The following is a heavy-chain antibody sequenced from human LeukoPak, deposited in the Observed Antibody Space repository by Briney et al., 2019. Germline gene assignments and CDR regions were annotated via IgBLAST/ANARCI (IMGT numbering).Heavy chain of an antibody. CDR2: IYTSGST. J-gene: IGHJ3*02. Sequence: SETLSLTCTVSDGSISSYYWSWIRQPAGKGLEWIGRIYTSGSTNYNPSLKSRVTMSVDTSKNQFSLKLSSVTAADTAVYYCASVKTGFVASDICGQGTMVTVSS. CDR1: DGSISSYY. V-gene: IGHV4-4*07. D-gene: IGHD2-15*01. CDR3: ASVKTGFVASDI.